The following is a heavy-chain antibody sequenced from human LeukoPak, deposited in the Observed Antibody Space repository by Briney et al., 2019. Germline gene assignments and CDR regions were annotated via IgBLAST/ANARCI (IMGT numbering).Heavy chain of an antibody. CDR2: INHSGST. CDR3: VTSIALAGWGAFDV. CDR1: GGSFSGYY. D-gene: IGHD6-13*01. J-gene: IGHJ3*01. Sequence: PSETLSLTCAVYGGSFSGYYWSWLRQPPGKGLEWIGEINHSGSTNYNPSLKSRVTISVDTSKNQFSLKLNSVTVADTAVYYCVTSIALAGWGAFDVWGQGAMVTVSS. V-gene: IGHV4-34*01.